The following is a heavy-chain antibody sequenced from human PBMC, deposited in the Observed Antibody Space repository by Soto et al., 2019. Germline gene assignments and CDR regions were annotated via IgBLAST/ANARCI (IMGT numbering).Heavy chain of an antibody. CDR3: AREGGSGSPTPQYGMDV. CDR2: INPNSGCT. Sequence: ASVKASCKASGYTFTGYYLHWVRQAPGQGLEWMGWINPNSGCTNYAQKFQGRVTMTRDTSISTAYMELSRLRSDDTALYYCAREGGSGSPTPQYGMDVWGQGTTVTVSS. V-gene: IGHV1-2*02. J-gene: IGHJ6*02. CDR1: GYTFTGYY. D-gene: IGHD3-10*01.